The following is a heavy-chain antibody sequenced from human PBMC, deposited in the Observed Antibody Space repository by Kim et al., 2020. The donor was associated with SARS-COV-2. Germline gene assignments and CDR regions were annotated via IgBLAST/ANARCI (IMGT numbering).Heavy chain of an antibody. Sequence: SQTLSLTCAISGGSVSSTNTLWSWVRQSPSRGLEWLGRTFYRSKWYNDYAVSMKSRITINADTSKNQISLHLSSVTPDDTAVYYCARVERVGFHFDSWGQGTLVTVSS. V-gene: IGHV6-1*01. CDR2: TFYRSKWYN. D-gene: IGHD1-1*01. CDR3: ARVERVGFHFDS. J-gene: IGHJ4*02. CDR1: GGSVSSTNTL.